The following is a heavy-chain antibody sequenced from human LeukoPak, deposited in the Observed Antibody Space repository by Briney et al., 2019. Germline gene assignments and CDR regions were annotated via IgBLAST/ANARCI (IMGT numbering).Heavy chain of an antibody. CDR1: GFTFSSYA. Sequence: PGGSLRLSCAASGFTFSSYAMNWVRQAPGKGLEWVSSISSISSYIYYADSVKGRFTVSRDNAKNSLYLQMDSLRAEDTAVYYCARDPSGTYYPRVSGALDIWGQGTMVTVSS. CDR3: ARDPSGTYYPRVSGALDI. CDR2: ISSISSYI. J-gene: IGHJ3*02. D-gene: IGHD1-26*01. V-gene: IGHV3-21*01.